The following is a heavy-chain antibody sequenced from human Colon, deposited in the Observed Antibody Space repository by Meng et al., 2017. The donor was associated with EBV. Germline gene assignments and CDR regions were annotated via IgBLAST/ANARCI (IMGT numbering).Heavy chain of an antibody. CDR2: IYYSGSR. CDR3: ARVTGKIYYDGSGYPEAFDY. D-gene: IGHD3-22*01. V-gene: IGHV4-30-4*01. CDR1: GDSISSTDYY. Sequence: QLRLQSSGPDLETPPLTLSLTCTVPGDSISSTDYYWSWVRQPPGKGLEWTGYIYYSGSRYYNPSLKSRVTISVDTSKNQFSLKLSSVTAADTAVYYCARVTGKIYYDGSGYPEAFDYWGQGTLVTVSS. J-gene: IGHJ4*02.